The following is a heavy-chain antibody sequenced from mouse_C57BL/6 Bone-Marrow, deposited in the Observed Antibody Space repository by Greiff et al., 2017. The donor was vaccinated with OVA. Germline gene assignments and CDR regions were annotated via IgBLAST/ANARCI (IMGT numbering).Heavy chain of an antibody. D-gene: IGHD2-4*01. Sequence: EVQLQQSGAELVRPGASVKLSCTASGFNIKDDYMHWVKQRPDQGLEWIGWIDPENGDTEYASKFQGKATITADTSSNTAYLQLSSLTSEDTAVYYCTHYPYYDGSWFAYWGQGTLVTVSA. CDR1: GFNIKDDY. CDR3: THYPYYDGSWFAY. J-gene: IGHJ3*01. V-gene: IGHV14-4*01. CDR2: IDPENGDT.